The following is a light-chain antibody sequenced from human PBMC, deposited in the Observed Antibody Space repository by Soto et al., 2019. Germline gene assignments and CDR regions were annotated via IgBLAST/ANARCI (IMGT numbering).Light chain of an antibody. J-gene: IGKJ2*01. CDR3: QQYNSYS. CDR1: QSMSSW. CDR2: DAS. V-gene: IGKV1-5*01. Sequence: DIQRTQSPSTLSASVGDRATVTFRASQSMSSWLAWYQQKPGKAPKLLIYDASSLESGVPSRFSGSGSGTEFTLTISSLQPDDFATYYCQQYNSYSFGQGTKVDIK.